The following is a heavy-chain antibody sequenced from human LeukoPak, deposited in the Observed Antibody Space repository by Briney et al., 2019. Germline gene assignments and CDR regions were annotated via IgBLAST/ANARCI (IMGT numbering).Heavy chain of an antibody. V-gene: IGHV4-34*01. CDR3: ARGLGQPYYYYYYMDV. CDR1: GGSFSGYY. Sequence: TPSETLSLTCAVHGGSFSGYYWSWIRPPPGKGLEWIGEINHSGSTNYNPSLKSRVTISVDTSKNRFSLKLSSVTAADTAVYYCARGLGQPYYYYYYMDVWGKGTTVTVSS. D-gene: IGHD6-13*01. CDR2: INHSGST. J-gene: IGHJ6*03.